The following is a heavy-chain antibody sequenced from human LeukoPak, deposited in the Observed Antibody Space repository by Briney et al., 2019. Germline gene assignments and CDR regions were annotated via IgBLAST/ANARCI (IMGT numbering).Heavy chain of an antibody. D-gene: IGHD4-11*01. J-gene: IGHJ6*03. Sequence: SETLSLTCAVYGESFSGYYWSWIRQPPGKGLEWIGEINHSGSTTYNPSLKSRVTISVDTSKNQFSLKLSSVTAADTAVYYCARPLQSYYYMDVWGKGTTVTVSS. CDR3: ARPLQSYYYMDV. CDR1: GESFSGYY. CDR2: INHSGST. V-gene: IGHV4-34*01.